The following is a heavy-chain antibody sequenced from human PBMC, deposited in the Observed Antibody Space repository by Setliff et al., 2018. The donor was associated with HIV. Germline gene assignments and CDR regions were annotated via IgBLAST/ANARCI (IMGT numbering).Heavy chain of an antibody. V-gene: IGHV4-39*01. CDR3: SRLADGGYDFRGYFDL. CDR1: ADSITNTLYS. Sequence: SETLSLTCSVSADSITNTLYSWGWIRQPPGKGLECIGTIYYTGSASYNPSPKSRVSMSVDTSKNQFSLKLTSVTAADTAVYHCSRLADGGYDFRGYFDLWGRGTLVTV. D-gene: IGHD5-12*01. J-gene: IGHJ2*01. CDR2: IYYTGSA.